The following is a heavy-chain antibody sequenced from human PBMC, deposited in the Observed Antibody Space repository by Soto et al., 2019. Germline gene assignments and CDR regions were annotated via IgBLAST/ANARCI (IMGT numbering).Heavy chain of an antibody. D-gene: IGHD6-13*01. CDR2: TYYRSKWYN. V-gene: IGHV6-1*01. CDR1: GDSVSSNSAA. Sequence: PSQTLSLTCAISGDSVSSNSAAWNWIRQSPSRGLEWLGRTYYRSKWYNDYAVSVKSRITINPDTSKNQFSLQLNSVTPEDTAVYYCARDRDSSSGVTNWFDPWGQGTLVTVSS. CDR3: ARDRDSSSGVTNWFDP. J-gene: IGHJ5*02.